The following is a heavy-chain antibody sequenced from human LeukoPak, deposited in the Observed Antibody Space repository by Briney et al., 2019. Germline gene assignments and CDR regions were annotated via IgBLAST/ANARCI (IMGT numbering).Heavy chain of an antibody. Sequence: QSGGSLRLSCAASGFTFSSYGMHWVRQAPGKGLEWVAVISYDGSNKYYADSVKGRFTISRDNSKNTLYLQMNSLRAEDTAVYYCARENRGFTMVRGVIISYFDYWGQGTLVTVSS. J-gene: IGHJ4*02. D-gene: IGHD3-10*01. CDR2: ISYDGSNK. CDR1: GFTFSSYG. V-gene: IGHV3-30*03. CDR3: ARENRGFTMVRGVIISYFDY.